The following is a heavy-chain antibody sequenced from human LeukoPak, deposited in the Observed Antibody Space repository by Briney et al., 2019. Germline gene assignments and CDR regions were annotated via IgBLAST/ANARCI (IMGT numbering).Heavy chain of an antibody. D-gene: IGHD2-15*01. J-gene: IGHJ4*02. V-gene: IGHV3-48*04. CDR3: ARVHCSGGSCYPGEVIDY. CDR2: ISSSSSTI. CDR1: GFTFSSYS. Sequence: GGSLRLSCAASGFTFSSYSMNWVRQAPGKGLEWVSSISSSSSTIYYADSVKGRFTISRDNAKNSLYLQMNSLRAEDTAMYYCARVHCSGGSCYPGEVIDYWGQGTLVTVSS.